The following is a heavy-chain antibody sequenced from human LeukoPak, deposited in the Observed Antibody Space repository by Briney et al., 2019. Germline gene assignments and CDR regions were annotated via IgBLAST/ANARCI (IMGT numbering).Heavy chain of an antibody. CDR3: ARGKLPIH. CDR1: GGSSSAYY. Sequence: PSQTLSLTCAVDGGSSSAYYWSWIRQPPRKGLEWIGEINHSGSTNYNPSLKSRVTISVDTSKNQFSLKLSSVTAADTAVYYCARGKLPIHWGQGTLVTVSS. V-gene: IGHV4-34*01. D-gene: IGHD2-15*01. J-gene: IGHJ4*02. CDR2: INHSGST.